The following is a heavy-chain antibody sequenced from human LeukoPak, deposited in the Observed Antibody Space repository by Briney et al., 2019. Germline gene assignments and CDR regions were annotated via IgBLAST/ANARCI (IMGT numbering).Heavy chain of an antibody. J-gene: IGHJ4*02. V-gene: IGHV3-30*18. CDR3: AKEKVGGWDLLGQGYYFDY. CDR1: EFTFSSYG. CDR2: ISYDGSNK. D-gene: IGHD1-26*01. Sequence: PGRSLRLSCAASEFTFSSYGMHWVRQAPGKGLEWVAVISYDGSNKNYADSVKGRFTISRDNSKNTLYLQMNSLRAEDTAVYYCAKEKVGGWDLLGQGYYFDYWGQGTLVTVSS.